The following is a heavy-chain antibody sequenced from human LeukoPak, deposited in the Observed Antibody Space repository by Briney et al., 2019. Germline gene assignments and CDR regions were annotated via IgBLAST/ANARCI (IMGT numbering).Heavy chain of an antibody. D-gene: IGHD3-10*01. CDR2: IYYSGST. J-gene: IGHJ4*02. CDR1: GGSISSYY. Sequence: PSETLSLTCTVSGGSISSYYWSWIRQPPGKGLEWIGYIYYSGSTNYNPSLKSRVTISVDTSKSQFSLKLSSVTAADTAVYYCARGGHYGSGSYPYWGQGTLVTVSS. V-gene: IGHV4-59*08. CDR3: ARGGHYGSGSYPY.